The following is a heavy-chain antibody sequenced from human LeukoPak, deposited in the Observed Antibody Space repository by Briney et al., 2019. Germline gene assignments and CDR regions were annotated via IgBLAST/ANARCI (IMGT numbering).Heavy chain of an antibody. J-gene: IGHJ6*04. V-gene: IGHV1-2*06. CDR3: ASGGVTIFGVVPPADV. Sequence: ASVKVSCKASGYIFTDYYMHWVRQAPGQELGWMGRINPNSGGTNYAQKFQGRVTMTRDTSISTAYMELSRLRSDDTAVYYCASGGVTIFGVVPPADVWGKGTTVTVSS. CDR1: GYIFTDYY. D-gene: IGHD3-3*01. CDR2: INPNSGGT.